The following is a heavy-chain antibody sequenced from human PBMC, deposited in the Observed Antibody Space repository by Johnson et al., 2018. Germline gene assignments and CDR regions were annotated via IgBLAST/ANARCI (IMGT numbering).Heavy chain of an antibody. CDR1: GFTFSNAW. Sequence: EVQLVESGGGLVKPGGSLRLSCAASGFTFSNAWMNWVRQAPGKGLEWVGRIKSKTKGGTTVYAAPANGKCTISRDDSKNTLYLQMNSLKTEGTAVYYCTKDGDTIFGVVITGFDYWGQGTLVTVSS. CDR3: TKDGDTIFGVVITGFDY. CDR2: IKSKTKGGTT. V-gene: IGHV3-15*07. D-gene: IGHD3-3*01. J-gene: IGHJ4*02.